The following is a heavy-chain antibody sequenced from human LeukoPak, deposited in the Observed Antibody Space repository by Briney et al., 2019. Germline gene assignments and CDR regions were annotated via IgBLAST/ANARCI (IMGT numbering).Heavy chain of an antibody. CDR2: ISAYNGNT. D-gene: IGHD3-9*01. CDR3: ARMYYDILTGYYYFDY. V-gene: IGHV1-18*01. CDR1: GYTFTSYG. Sequence: ASVKVSCKASGYTFTSYGISWVRQAPGQGLEWMGWISAYNGNTNYAQKLQGRVTMTTDTSTSTAYMDLRSLRSDDTAVYYCARMYYDILTGYYYFDYWGQGTLVTVSS. J-gene: IGHJ4*02.